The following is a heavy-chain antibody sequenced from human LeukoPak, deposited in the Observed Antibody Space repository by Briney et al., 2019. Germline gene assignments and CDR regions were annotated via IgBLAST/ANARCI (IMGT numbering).Heavy chain of an antibody. CDR2: IIPIFGTA. D-gene: IGHD3-22*01. CDR1: GGTFSSYA. V-gene: IGHV1-69*13. J-gene: IGHJ6*02. Sequence: SVKVTCKASGGTFSSYAISWVRQAPGQGLEWMGGIIPIFGTANYAQKFQGRVTITADESTSTAYMELSSLRSEDTAVYYCAREQGYYDSRPNFYYYGMDVWGQGTTVTVSS. CDR3: AREQGYYDSRPNFYYYGMDV.